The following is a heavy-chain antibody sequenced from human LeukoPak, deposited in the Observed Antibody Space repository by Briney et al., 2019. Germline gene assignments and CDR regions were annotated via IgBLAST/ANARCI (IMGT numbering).Heavy chain of an antibody. J-gene: IGHJ4*02. D-gene: IGHD2-2*01. CDR3: ARDRWSSTSYNDY. CDR1: GFTYSNYG. V-gene: IGHV3-33*01. Sequence: GGSLRLSCAASGFTYSNYGMHWVRQAPGKGLEWVAVIWYDGNNKYYGDSVKGRFTISRDNSKNTLYLQMNSLRAEDTAVYYCARDRWSSTSYNDYWGQGTLVTVSS. CDR2: IWYDGNNK.